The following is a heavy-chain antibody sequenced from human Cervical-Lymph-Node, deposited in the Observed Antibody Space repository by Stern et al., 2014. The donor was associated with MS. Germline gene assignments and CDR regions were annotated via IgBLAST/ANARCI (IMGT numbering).Heavy chain of an antibody. Sequence: QMQLQESGPGLVNHSQTLSLTCTVSGGSISSGGYYWSWIRQHPGKGPDWIGCIYSSGNTFSNPSLKSRGPLSIDTHENQFSLRMTSVTAADTAVYYCAREGPYSSSSYYYPMDVWGQGTTVPVSS. J-gene: IGHJ6*02. V-gene: IGHV4-31*03. CDR2: IYSSGNT. CDR3: AREGPYSSSSYYYPMDV. D-gene: IGHD6-6*01. CDR1: GGSISSGGYY.